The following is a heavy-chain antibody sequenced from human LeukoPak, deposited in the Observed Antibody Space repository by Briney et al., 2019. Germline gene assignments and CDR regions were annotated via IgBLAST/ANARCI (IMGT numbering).Heavy chain of an antibody. J-gene: IGHJ6*03. CDR1: GGSFSGYY. D-gene: IGHD2-15*01. V-gene: IGHV4-34*01. CDR3: ARERRGVVVAASQGRYYMDV. Sequence: SETLSLTCAVYGGSFSGYYWSSIRQPPGKGLEWIGEINHSGSTNYNPSLKSRVTISVDTSKNQFSLKLSSVTAADTAVYYCARERRGVVVAASQGRYYMDVWGKGTTVTVSS. CDR2: INHSGST.